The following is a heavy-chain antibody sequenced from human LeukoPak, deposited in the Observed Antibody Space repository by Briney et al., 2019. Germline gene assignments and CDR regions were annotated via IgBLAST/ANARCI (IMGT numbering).Heavy chain of an antibody. V-gene: IGHV4-39*01. D-gene: IGHD1-1*01. J-gene: IGHJ5*02. Sequence: SETLSLTCTVSGGSITSENYYWGWIRQPPGKGLEWIASICYTGSTYYNTSLKSRATISVDTSKNQFFLKVTSVTAADTAVYYCARLESSGNDGERGSWGQGTLVTVSS. CDR1: GGSITSENYY. CDR3: ARLESSGNDGERGS. CDR2: ICYTGST.